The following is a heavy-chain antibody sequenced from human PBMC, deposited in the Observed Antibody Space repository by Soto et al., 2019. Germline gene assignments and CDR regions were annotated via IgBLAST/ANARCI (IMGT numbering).Heavy chain of an antibody. J-gene: IGHJ5*02. CDR3: ARDPDSGYGDNWFDP. V-gene: IGHV1-69*04. CDR2: IIPILGIA. CDR1: GGTFSSYT. D-gene: IGHD5-12*01. Sequence: GASVKVSCTASGGTFSSYTISWVRQAPGQRLEWMGRIIPILGIANYAQKFQGRVTITADKSTSTAYMELSSLRSEDTAVYYCARDPDSGYGDNWFDPWGQGTLVTVSS.